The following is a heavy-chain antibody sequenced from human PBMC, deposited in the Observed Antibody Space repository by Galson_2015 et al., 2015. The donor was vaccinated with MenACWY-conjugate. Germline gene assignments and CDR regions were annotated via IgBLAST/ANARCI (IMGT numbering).Heavy chain of an antibody. J-gene: IGHJ4*02. D-gene: IGHD1-26*01. CDR2: TYYRSQWNN. CDR1: GDSVSSHTAA. Sequence: CAISGDSVSSHTAAWNWIRQSPSRGLEWLGRTYYRSQWNNDYTISVRGRITINPDTSKNQVSLHLNSVTPEDTAVYYCAREESGTYSFAYWGQGTLVTVSS. V-gene: IGHV6-1*01. CDR3: AREESGTYSFAY.